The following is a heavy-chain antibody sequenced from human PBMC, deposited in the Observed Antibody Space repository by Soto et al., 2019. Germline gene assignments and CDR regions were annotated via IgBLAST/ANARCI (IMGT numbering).Heavy chain of an antibody. J-gene: IGHJ6*02. CDR2: INPKSGGT. CDR1: GYSFTDYR. V-gene: IGHV1-2*04. CDR3: ARGDSTDCSNGVCSFFYNHDMDV. Sequence: GASVKVSCKASGYSFTDYRIHWVRQAPRQGVKWLGRINPKSGGTSTAQKFQGWVTMTTDTSISTASMELTRLTSDGTAIYYCARGDSTDCSNGVCSFFYNHDMDVWGQGTTVTVSS. D-gene: IGHD2-8*01.